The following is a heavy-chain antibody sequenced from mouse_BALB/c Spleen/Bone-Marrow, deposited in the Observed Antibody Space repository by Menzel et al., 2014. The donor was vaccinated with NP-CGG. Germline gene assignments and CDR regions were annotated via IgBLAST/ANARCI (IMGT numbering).Heavy chain of an antibody. Sequence: EVQGVESGPGLVKPSQSLSLTCTVTGYSITSDYAWNWIRQFPGNKLEWMGFIRYSGGTSYNPSLKSRISITRDTSKNQFFLQLNSATTEDTATYYCARKVVRSYFDYWGQGTTLTVSS. D-gene: IGHD1-1*01. J-gene: IGHJ2*01. V-gene: IGHV3-2*02. CDR3: ARKVVRSYFDY. CDR1: GYSITSDYA. CDR2: IRYSGGT.